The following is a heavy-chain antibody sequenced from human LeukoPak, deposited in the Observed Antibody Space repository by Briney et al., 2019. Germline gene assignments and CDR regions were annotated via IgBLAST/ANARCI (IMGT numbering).Heavy chain of an antibody. CDR2: INHSGST. CDR3: ASPRRAYSSSWYVY. CDR1: GGSFSGYY. J-gene: IGHJ4*02. V-gene: IGHV4-34*01. Sequence: SETLSLTCAVYGGSFSGYYWSWIRQPPGKGLEWIGEINHSGSTNYNPSLKSRVTISVDTSKNQFSLKLSSVTAADTAVYYCASPRRAYSSSWYVYWGRGTLVTVSS. D-gene: IGHD6-13*01.